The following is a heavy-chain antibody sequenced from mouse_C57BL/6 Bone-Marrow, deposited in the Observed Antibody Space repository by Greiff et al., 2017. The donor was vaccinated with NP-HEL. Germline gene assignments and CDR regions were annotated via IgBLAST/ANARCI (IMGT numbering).Heavy chain of an antibody. V-gene: IGHV1-69*01. J-gene: IGHJ3*01. Sequence: QVKLQQPGAELVMPGASVKLSCKASGYTFTSYWMHWVKQTPGQGLEWIGEIDPSDSYTNYNPTFKGKSTLTVDKSSSTAYMQLSSRTSEDSAVYYCANYDSSPWFAYWVQGTLVTVSA. CDR3: ANYDSSPWFAY. D-gene: IGHD1-1*01. CDR1: GYTFTSYW. CDR2: IDPSDSYT.